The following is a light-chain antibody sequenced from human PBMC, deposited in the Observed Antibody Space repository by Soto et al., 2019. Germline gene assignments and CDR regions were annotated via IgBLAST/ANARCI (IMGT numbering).Light chain of an antibody. CDR3: QQYGDRPRT. J-gene: IGKJ1*01. CDR2: DAS. Sequence: IVMTQSPATLSVSPGETATLSCRASQSVSSKLAWYQQKPGQAPRLLIFDASVRVPTTPARFSGSVSGTEFTLTISSLESEDFAVYFCQQYGDRPRTFGQGTKVDI. CDR1: QSVSSK. V-gene: IGKV3-15*01.